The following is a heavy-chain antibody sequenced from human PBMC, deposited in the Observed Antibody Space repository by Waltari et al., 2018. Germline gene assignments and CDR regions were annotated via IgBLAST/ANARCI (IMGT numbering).Heavy chain of an antibody. CDR2: MKPVGTAC. J-gene: IGHJ4*02. V-gene: IGHV3-7*01. Sequence: WVHQTSGKGLEWVATMKPVGTACYNGDSLKCRFTISRDNVKNSLYLQMNSLSVQATAVYYCARHPDDNSPPDDFDLWGQGTLVTVAS. D-gene: IGHD1-1*01. CDR3: ARHPDDNSPPDDFDL.